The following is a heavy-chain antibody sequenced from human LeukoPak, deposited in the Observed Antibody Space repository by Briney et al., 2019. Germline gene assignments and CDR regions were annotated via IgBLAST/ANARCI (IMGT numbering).Heavy chain of an antibody. D-gene: IGHD2-2*01. CDR3: ARDKGVPADPYYYYYYYMDV. CDR1: GYTFTGYY. Sequence: GASVKVSCKASGYTFTGYYMHWVRQAPGQGLEWMGWINPSSGGTNYAQKFQGRVTMTRDTSISTAYMELSRLRSDDTAVYYCARDKGVPADPYYYYYYYMDVWGKGTTVTISS. V-gene: IGHV1-2*02. CDR2: INPSSGGT. J-gene: IGHJ6*03.